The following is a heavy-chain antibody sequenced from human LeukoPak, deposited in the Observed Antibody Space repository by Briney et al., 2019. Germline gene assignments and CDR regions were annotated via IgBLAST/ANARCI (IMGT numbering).Heavy chain of an antibody. J-gene: IGHJ4*02. CDR2: IYHSGST. CDR1: GYSISSGYY. D-gene: IGHD5-18*01. CDR3: ARDLGYSYGKDY. Sequence: SETLSHTCTVSGYSISSGYYWGWIRQPPGKGLEWIGSIYHSGSTYYNPSLKSRVTISVDTSKNQFSLKLSSVTAADTAVYYCARDLGYSYGKDYWGQGTLVTVSS. V-gene: IGHV4-38-2*02.